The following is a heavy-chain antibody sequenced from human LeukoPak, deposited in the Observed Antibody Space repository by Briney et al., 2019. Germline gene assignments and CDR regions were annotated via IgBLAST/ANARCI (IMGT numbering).Heavy chain of an antibody. V-gene: IGHV3-23*01. CDR3: ARELGDSSSWYYFDY. CDR2: ISGSGGST. CDR1: GFTFSSYG. J-gene: IGHJ4*02. Sequence: PGGSLRLSCAASGFTFSSYGMSWVRQAPGKGLEWVSAISGSGGSTYYADSVKGRFTISRDNSKNTLYLQVNSLKGDDTAVYYCARELGDSSSWYYFDYWGQGTLVTVSS. D-gene: IGHD6-13*01.